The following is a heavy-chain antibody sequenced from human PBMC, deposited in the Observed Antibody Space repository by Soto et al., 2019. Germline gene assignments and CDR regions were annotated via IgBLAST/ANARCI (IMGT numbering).Heavy chain of an antibody. J-gene: IGHJ3*02. CDR3: AITMIVVDVNPDAFDI. D-gene: IGHD3-22*01. CDR2: ISSSGSTI. Sequence: EVQLVESGGGLVQPGGSLRLSCAASGFTFSSYEMNWVRQAPGKGLEWVSYISSSGSTIYYADSVKGRFTISRDNAKNSLYLQMNSLRAEDTAVYYCAITMIVVDVNPDAFDIWGQGTMVTVSS. CDR1: GFTFSSYE. V-gene: IGHV3-48*03.